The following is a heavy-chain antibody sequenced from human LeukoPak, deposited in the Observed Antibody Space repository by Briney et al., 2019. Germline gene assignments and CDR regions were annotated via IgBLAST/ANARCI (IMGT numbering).Heavy chain of an antibody. CDR3: ARGCITMVRGRYYYYYMDV. CDR2: MNPNSGNT. D-gene: IGHD3-10*01. CDR1: GYTFTSYD. J-gene: IGHJ6*03. V-gene: IGHV1-8*01. Sequence: GASVKVSCKASGYTFTSYDINWVRQATGQGLEWMGWMNPNSGNTGYAQKFQGRVTMTRNTSISTAYMELSSLRSEDTAAYYCARGCITMVRGRYYYYYMDVWGKGTTVTVSS.